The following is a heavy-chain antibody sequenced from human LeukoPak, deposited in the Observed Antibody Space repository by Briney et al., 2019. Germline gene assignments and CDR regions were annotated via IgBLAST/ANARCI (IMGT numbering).Heavy chain of an antibody. J-gene: IGHJ4*02. Sequence: QPGGSLRPSCAASGFTFSIYWVHWVGQAPGKGLVWVSSINSDGSSTSYADSVKGRFTISRDNAKNTLYLQMNTLRAEDTAVYYCASLDYWGQGTPVTVSS. CDR3: ASLDY. CDR2: INSDGSST. CDR1: GFTFSIYW. V-gene: IGHV3-74*01.